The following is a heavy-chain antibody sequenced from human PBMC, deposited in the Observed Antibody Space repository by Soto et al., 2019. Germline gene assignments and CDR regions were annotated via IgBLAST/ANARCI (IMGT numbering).Heavy chain of an antibody. CDR2: IYYSGST. D-gene: IGHD3-3*01. J-gene: IGHJ5*02. Sequence: SETLSLTCTVSGGSISSYCWSWIRQPPGKGLEWIGYIYYSGSTNYNPSLKSRVTISVDTSKNQFSLKLSSVTAADTAVYYCARDTKITIFGVEEANWFDPWGQGTLLTVSS. CDR1: GGSISSYC. CDR3: ARDTKITIFGVEEANWFDP. V-gene: IGHV4-59*01.